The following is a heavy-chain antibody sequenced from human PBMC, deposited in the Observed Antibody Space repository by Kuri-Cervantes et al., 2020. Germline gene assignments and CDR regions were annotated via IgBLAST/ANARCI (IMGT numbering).Heavy chain of an antibody. CDR1: GGTFSSYA. Sequence: SVKVSCKASGGTFSSYAISWVRQAPGQWLEWMGGIIPIFGTANYAQKFQGRVTITADESTSTAYMELSSLRSEDTAVYYCASKASYNWNDPRYYYYMDVWGKGTTVTVSS. CDR3: ASKASYNWNDPRYYYYMDV. D-gene: IGHD1-1*01. V-gene: IGHV1-69*13. J-gene: IGHJ6*03. CDR2: IIPIFGTA.